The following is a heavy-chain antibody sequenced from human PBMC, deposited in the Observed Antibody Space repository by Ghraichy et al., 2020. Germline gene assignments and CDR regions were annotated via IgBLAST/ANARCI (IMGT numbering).Heavy chain of an antibody. D-gene: IGHD2-21*02. CDR3: ASPAYCGGDCYHIFDY. V-gene: IGHV1-69*06. Sequence: SVKVSCKASGGTFSSYAISWVRQAPGQGLEWMGGIIPIFGTANYAQKFQGRVTITADKSTSTAYMELSSLRSEDTAVYYCASPAYCGGDCYHIFDYWGQGTLVTVSS. CDR1: GGTFSSYA. J-gene: IGHJ4*02. CDR2: IIPIFGTA.